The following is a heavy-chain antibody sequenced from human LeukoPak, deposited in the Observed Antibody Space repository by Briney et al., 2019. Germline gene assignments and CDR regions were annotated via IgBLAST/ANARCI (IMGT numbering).Heavy chain of an antibody. Sequence: GGSLRLSCAASEFSVGSNYMTWVRQAPGKGLEWVSLIYIGGSTYYSDSVKGRFTISRDNSKHTLYLQMNSLRAEDTAVYYCARDLGGSTISGSFDIWGQGTMVTVSS. V-gene: IGHV3-66*01. CDR3: ARDLGGSTISGSFDI. D-gene: IGHD3-9*01. CDR2: IYIGGST. J-gene: IGHJ3*02. CDR1: EFSVGSNY.